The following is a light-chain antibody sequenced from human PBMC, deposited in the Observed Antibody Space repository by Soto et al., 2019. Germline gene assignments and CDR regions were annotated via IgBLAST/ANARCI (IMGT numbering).Light chain of an antibody. V-gene: IGKV3-20*01. CDR3: QQYGHSPIT. CDR2: GAS. Sequence: EIVLTQSPGTLSLSPGERVTLSCRASQSLSGNYLAWYQQKPGQAPKFLIYGASHRATGIPDRFSGGGSGTDFALTINRLEPEDFAVYYCQQYGHSPITFGQGTRLAIK. CDR1: QSLSGNY. J-gene: IGKJ5*01.